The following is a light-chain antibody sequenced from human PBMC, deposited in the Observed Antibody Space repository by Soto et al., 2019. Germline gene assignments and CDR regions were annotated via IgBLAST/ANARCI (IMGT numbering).Light chain of an antibody. CDR1: SSNIGSNY. Sequence: QSVLTQPPSASGTPGQRVTISCSGSSSNIGSNYVYWYQQLPGTAPKLLIYRNNQRPSGVPDRFSGFKSGPSASLAISGVRSEDEADYYCTAWDDTLRGPLFGGGTQLTVL. J-gene: IGLJ2*01. CDR3: TAWDDTLRGPL. CDR2: RNN. V-gene: IGLV1-47*01.